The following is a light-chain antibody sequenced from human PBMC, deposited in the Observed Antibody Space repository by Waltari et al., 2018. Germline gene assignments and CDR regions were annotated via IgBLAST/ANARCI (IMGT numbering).Light chain of an antibody. Sequence: QSALTQPPSASGSPGQSVTISCTGTSGDIGGYNFVSWYQQHPGKAPKLMIYEVTKRPSGVPDRFSGSKSGNTAPLTVSGLQAEYEADYYCSSFAGNNNPYVFGTGTKVSVL. CDR2: EVT. CDR1: SGDIGGYNF. J-gene: IGLJ1*01. CDR3: SSFAGNNNPYV. V-gene: IGLV2-8*01.